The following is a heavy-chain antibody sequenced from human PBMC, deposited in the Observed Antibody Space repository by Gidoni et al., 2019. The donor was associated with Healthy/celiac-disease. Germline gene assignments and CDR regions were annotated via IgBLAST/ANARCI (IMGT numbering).Heavy chain of an antibody. D-gene: IGHD2-2*01. V-gene: IGHV3-30-3*01. J-gene: IGHJ4*02. CDR3: ARDGCSSTSCLGRYFDY. Sequence: QVQLVESGGGVVQPGRSLRLSWSASGFTFSRYAMHWVRQAPGKGLEWVAVISYDGSNKYYADSVKGRFTISRDNSKNTLYLQMNSLRAEDTAVYYCARDGCSSTSCLGRYFDYWGQGTLVTVSS. CDR2: ISYDGSNK. CDR1: GFTFSRYA.